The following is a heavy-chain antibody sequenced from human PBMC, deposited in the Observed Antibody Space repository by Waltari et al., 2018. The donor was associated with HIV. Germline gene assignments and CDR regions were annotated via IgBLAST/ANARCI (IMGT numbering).Heavy chain of an antibody. CDR3: ARHRGYSGYPGPLDY. V-gene: IGHV4-39*01. CDR2: IYYSGST. J-gene: IGHJ4*02. D-gene: IGHD5-12*01. CDR1: GGSISSSSYY. Sequence: QLQLQESGPGLVKPSETLSLTCTVPGGSISSSSYYWGWIRRPPGKGLEWIGSIYYSGSTYYNPSLKSRVTISVDTSKNQFSLKLSSVTAADTAVYYCARHRGYSGYPGPLDYWGQGTLVTVSS.